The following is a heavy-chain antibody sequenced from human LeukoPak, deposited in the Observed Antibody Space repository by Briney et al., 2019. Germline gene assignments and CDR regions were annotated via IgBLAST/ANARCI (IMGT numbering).Heavy chain of an antibody. Sequence: PGGSLRLSCAASGFTFSSYAMSWVRQAPGKGLEWVSAISGSGGSTYYADSVKGRFTISRDNSKNTLYLQMNSLRAEDTAVYYCAKDPGGSGWSHGGSDFDYWGQGTLVTVSS. CDR1: GFTFSSYA. CDR2: ISGSGGST. V-gene: IGHV3-23*01. CDR3: AKDPGGSGWSHGGSDFDY. D-gene: IGHD6-19*01. J-gene: IGHJ4*02.